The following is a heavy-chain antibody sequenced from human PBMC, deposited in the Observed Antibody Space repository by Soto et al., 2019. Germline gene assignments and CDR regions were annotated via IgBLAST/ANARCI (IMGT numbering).Heavy chain of an antibody. D-gene: IGHD6-13*01. CDR3: ARDLQPQQLVPRPDY. Sequence: ASVKVSCKASGYTFTSYAMHWVRQAPGQRLEWMGWINAGNGNTKYSQKFQGRVTITRDTSASTAYMELSSLRSEDTAVYYCARDLQPQQLVPRPDYWGQGTLVTVSS. V-gene: IGHV1-3*01. CDR1: GYTFTSYA. J-gene: IGHJ4*02. CDR2: INAGNGNT.